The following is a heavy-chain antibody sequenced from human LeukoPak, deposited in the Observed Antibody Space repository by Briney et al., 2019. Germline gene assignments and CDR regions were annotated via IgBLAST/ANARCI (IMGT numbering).Heavy chain of an antibody. CDR2: ISWSSGSI. D-gene: IGHD3-22*01. J-gene: IGHJ6*02. CDR1: GFTFDDYA. V-gene: IGHV3-9*01. CDR3: ARVLLPLYGMDV. Sequence: GGSLRLSCAASGFTFDDYAMHWVRQAPGKGLEWVSGISWSSGSIGYADSVKGRFTISRDNAKNSLYLQMNSLRAEDTAVYYCARVLLPLYGMDVWGQGTTVTVSS.